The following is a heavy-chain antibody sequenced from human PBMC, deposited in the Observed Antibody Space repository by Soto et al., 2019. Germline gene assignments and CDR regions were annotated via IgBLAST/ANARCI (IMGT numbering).Heavy chain of an antibody. CDR2: VYAGGET. J-gene: IGHJ4*02. CDR3: ARDSISYGPGVNDY. D-gene: IGHD5-18*01. Sequence: DVQLVESGGGVIQPGESLRLSCAASGFSVSDSYMSWVRQATGKGLEWVSIVYAGGETYYADSLKGRFTISRDSSNNIVYLQMTNLSAEDTVVYSCARDSISYGPGVNDYWGQGTLVTVSP. CDR1: GFSVSDSY. V-gene: IGHV3-53*01.